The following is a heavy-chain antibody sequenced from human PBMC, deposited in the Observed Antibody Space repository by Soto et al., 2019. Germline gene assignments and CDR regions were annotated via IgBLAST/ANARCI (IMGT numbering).Heavy chain of an antibody. J-gene: IGHJ5*02. CDR3: AKDGGADGYFGNWLDP. Sequence: QVHLVQSGAEVKKPGSSVNVSCKASGGTLSNYAITWVRQAPGQGLEWVGRIIPIFGTTNVAQKFQGRVTITADESTTTAYMELRGLRSDDTAVYYCAKDGGADGYFGNWLDPWGQGTLVTVSS. CDR1: GGTLSNYA. CDR2: IIPIFGTT. V-gene: IGHV1-69*15. D-gene: IGHD5-12*01.